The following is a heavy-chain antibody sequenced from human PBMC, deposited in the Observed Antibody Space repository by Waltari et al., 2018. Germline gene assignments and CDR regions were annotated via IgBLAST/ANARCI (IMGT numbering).Heavy chain of an antibody. CDR1: GGSFSTYA. CDR2: ILPILNIT. V-gene: IGHV1-69*04. J-gene: IGHJ5*02. CDR3: SRGPQAAGNQLDP. Sequence: QVQLVQSGAEVKKPESSVKVSCQVSGGSFSTYAINWVRQAPGQGLEWMGRILPILNITQYSQKFQGRVTLTADTSTRVAYMELNSLISEDTAVYFCSRGPQAAGNQLDPWGQGTLVTVSS.